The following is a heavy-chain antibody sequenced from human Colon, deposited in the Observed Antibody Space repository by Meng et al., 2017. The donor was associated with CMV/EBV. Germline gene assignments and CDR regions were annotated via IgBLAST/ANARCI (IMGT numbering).Heavy chain of an antibody. V-gene: IGHV3-7*02. CDR3: AKTIRAADVVFDQ. D-gene: IGHD6-13*01. Sequence: EVQLVESXGGVVLPGGSLRLSCTSSGFTFNNYFMGWVRQAPGKGLEWVANIKQDGSKEYYVDSVKGRFTISRDNAKNSLYLQMDSLRAEDTAIYYCAKTIRAADVVFDQWGQGTLVTVSS. CDR2: IKQDGSKE. J-gene: IGHJ4*02. CDR1: GFTFNNYF.